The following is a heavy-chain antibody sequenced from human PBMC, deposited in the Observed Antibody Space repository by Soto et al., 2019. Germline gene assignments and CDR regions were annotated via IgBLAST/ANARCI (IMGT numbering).Heavy chain of an antibody. J-gene: IGHJ4*02. CDR1: GYSFTSYW. CDR2: IDPTDSYT. Sequence: EVQLVQSGAEVKKPGESLRISCKGSGYSFTSYWIGWVRQMPGKGLEWMGRIDPTDSYTDYSPSFQGHVTISADKSINTASLQWGSLKASDTAMYFCARVGPTALDYWGQGTLVTVSS. CDR3: ARVGPTALDY. V-gene: IGHV5-10-1*01. D-gene: IGHD2-15*01.